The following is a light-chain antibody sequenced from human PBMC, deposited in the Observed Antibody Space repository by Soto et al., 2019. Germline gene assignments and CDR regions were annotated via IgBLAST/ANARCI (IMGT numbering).Light chain of an antibody. CDR3: QQYNSFSYT. Sequence: DIQMTQSPSTLSASVGDRVTITCRASQSISSWLAWYQQRPGKTPKLLIHDASNLGSGVPSRFSGSGSGTEFTLTISSLQPDDFATYFCQQYNSFSYTFGXGTKVDIK. CDR1: QSISSW. V-gene: IGKV1-5*01. J-gene: IGKJ2*01. CDR2: DAS.